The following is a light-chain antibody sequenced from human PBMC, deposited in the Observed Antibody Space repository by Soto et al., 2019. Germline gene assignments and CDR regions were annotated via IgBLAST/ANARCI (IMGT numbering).Light chain of an antibody. CDR2: GAS. CDR1: QSVSSSY. J-gene: IGKJ2*01. Sequence: EIVLTQSPGTLSLSPGERATLSCRASQSVSSSYLAWYQQKPGQAPRLLIYGASARATGIPDRFSGSGSGTDFTLSISRLEPEDFAVIYCQQYGSSPMYTFGQGTKLEIK. CDR3: QQYGSSPMYT. V-gene: IGKV3-20*01.